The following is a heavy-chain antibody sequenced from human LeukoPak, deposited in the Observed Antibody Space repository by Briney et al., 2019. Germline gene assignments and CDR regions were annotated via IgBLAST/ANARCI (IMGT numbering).Heavy chain of an antibody. J-gene: IGHJ3*02. CDR3: ARRVAGSYHDAFDI. V-gene: IGHV5-51*01. CDR2: IYPGDSDT. Sequence: GESLKISCTGSRYRFTSYWVSWVRQMPGKGLEWMRIIYPGDSDTRYSPSFQGQVTISADKSISTAYLQWSSLRASDTAMYYCARRVAGSYHDAFDIWGQGTMVTVSS. CDR1: RYRFTSYW. D-gene: IGHD1-26*01.